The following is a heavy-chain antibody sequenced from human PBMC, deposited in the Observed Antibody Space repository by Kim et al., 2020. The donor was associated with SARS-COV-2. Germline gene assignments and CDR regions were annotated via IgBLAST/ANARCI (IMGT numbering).Heavy chain of an antibody. D-gene: IGHD3-10*01. Sequence: ASVKVSCKASGYTFTSYYMHWVRQAPGQGLEWMGIINPSGGCTSYAQKFQGRVTMTRDTATSKVYMELSSLRSEDTAVYYCAREVYGSGSYYPYYYYCMDVWGQGTTVTVSS. CDR2: INPSGGCT. J-gene: IGHJ6*02. V-gene: IGHV1-46*01. CDR3: AREVYGSGSYYPYYYYCMDV. CDR1: GYTFTSYY.